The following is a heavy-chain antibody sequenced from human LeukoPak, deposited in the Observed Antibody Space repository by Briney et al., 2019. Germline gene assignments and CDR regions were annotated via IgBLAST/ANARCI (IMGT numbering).Heavy chain of an antibody. V-gene: IGHV4-4*07. J-gene: IGHJ5*02. CDR3: AREKLLTGYYKRDWFDP. CDR1: GGSISSYN. Sequence: SETLSLTCTVSGGSISSYNWSWIRQPAGKGLEWIGRIYTSGSTNYNPSLKSRVTMSVDTSKNQFSLKLSSVTAADTAVYYCAREKLLTGYYKRDWFDPWGQGTLVTVSS. CDR2: IYTSGST. D-gene: IGHD3-9*01.